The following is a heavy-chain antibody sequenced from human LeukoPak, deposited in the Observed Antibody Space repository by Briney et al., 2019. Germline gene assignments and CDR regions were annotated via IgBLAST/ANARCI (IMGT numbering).Heavy chain of an antibody. CDR2: ISSSGSTI. V-gene: IGHV3-11*01. D-gene: IGHD2-2*01. Sequence: GGSLRLSCAASGFTFSDYYMSWIRQAPGKGLEWVSYISSSGSTIYYADSVKGRFTISRDNAKNSLYLQMNSLRAEDTAVYYCARVWKGCSSTSCYAYYYYYMDVWGKGTTVTIS. CDR3: ARVWKGCSSTSCYAYYYYYMDV. CDR1: GFTFSDYY. J-gene: IGHJ6*03.